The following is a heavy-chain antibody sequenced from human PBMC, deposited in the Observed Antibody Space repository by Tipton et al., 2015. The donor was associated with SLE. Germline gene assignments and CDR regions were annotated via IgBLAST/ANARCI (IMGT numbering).Heavy chain of an antibody. D-gene: IGHD4-17*01. CDR2: IHYTGRT. CDR3: ASVPLLGDYVGAHFDF. J-gene: IGHJ3*01. Sequence: TLSLTCNVSGGSISGHYWSWIRHAPGKRLEWIGYIHYTGRTTYKPSLKSRATISIDTSKKNFSLRLSSATAADTAVYYCASVPLLGDYVGAHFDFWGQGTMVTVSS. CDR1: GGSISGHY. V-gene: IGHV4-59*11.